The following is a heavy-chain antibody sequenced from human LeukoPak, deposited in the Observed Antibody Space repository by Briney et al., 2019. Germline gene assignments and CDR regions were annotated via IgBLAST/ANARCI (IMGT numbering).Heavy chain of an antibody. CDR3: AKDSSNYYDSSGQFDY. J-gene: IGHJ4*02. CDR1: GFTFDDYA. CDR2: ISWNSGSI. V-gene: IGHV3-9*01. D-gene: IGHD3-22*01. Sequence: GGSLRLSCAASGFTFDDYAMHWVRQAPGKGLEWVSGISWNSGSIGYADSVKGRFTISRDNAKNSLYLQMNSLRAEDTALYYCAKDSSNYYDSSGQFDYWGQGTLVTVSS.